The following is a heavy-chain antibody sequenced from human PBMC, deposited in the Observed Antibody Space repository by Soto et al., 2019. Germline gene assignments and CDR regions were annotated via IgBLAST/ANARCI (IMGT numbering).Heavy chain of an antibody. D-gene: IGHD6-13*01. CDR3: ARALGAAVGIFDFASSSYYGMDA. J-gene: IGHJ6*02. Sequence: GGSLRLSCAASGFTFSSYSMNWVRQAPGKGLEWVSSISSSSYIYYADSVKGRFTISRDNAKNSLYLQMNSLRAEDTAVYYCARALGAAVGIFDFASSSYYGMDAWR. V-gene: IGHV3-21*01. CDR1: GFTFSSYS. CDR2: ISSSSYI.